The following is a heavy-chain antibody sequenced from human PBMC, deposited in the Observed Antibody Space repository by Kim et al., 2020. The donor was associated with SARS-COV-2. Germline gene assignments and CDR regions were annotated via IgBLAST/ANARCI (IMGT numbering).Heavy chain of an antibody. CDR2: RFNSGGP. J-gene: IGHJ4*02. V-gene: IGHV4-39*01. CDR1: NGSISGSSYS. Sequence: SETLSLTCSVSNGSISGSSYSWGWIRQSPGKGLEWIGTRFNSGGPAYAPSLTNRVTISVDMTKNQISLRLTSVTAADTAVYYCSHTDRSGSYLTVNWGQGTLVTVSS. D-gene: IGHD6-19*01. CDR3: SHTDRSGSYLTVN.